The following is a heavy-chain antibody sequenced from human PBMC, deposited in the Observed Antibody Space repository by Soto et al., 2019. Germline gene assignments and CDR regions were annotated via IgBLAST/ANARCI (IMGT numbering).Heavy chain of an antibody. CDR1: GYSFTSYW. CDR2: IYPGDSDT. CDR3: ARAFVPAAIPGAQHSYGMDV. V-gene: IGHV5-51*01. Sequence: GASLKISCKGSGYSFTSYWIGWVRQMPGNGLEWMGIIYPGDSDTRYSPSVQGQVTISADKSISTADLQGGSLKASDTAMPYCARAFVPAAIPGAQHSYGMDVWGQGTTVTVS. D-gene: IGHD2-2*02. J-gene: IGHJ6*02.